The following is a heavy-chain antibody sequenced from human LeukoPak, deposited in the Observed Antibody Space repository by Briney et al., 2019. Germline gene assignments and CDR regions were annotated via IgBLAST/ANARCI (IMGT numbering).Heavy chain of an antibody. D-gene: IGHD5-12*01. CDR1: GGTFSSYA. V-gene: IGHV1-69*05. J-gene: IGHJ4*02. Sequence: SSVKVSCKASGGTFSSYAISWVRQAPGQGLEWMGGIIPIFGTANYAQKFQGRVTITTDESTSTAYMELSGLRSEDTAVYYWAGQVGIVATILFYWGQGTLVTVSS. CDR2: IIPIFGTA. CDR3: AGQVGIVATILFY.